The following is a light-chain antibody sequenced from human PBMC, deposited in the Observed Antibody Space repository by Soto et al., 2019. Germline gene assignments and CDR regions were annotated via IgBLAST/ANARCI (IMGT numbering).Light chain of an antibody. CDR3: SLYTSSSTL. J-gene: IGLJ1*01. Sequence: QSALTQPPSVSGSPGQSVTISCTGTSSDVGSYNRVSWYQQPPGTAPKLMIYEVSNRPSGVPDRFSGSKSGNTASLTIPGLQAEDEADYYFSLYTSSSTLFGTGTKLTVL. V-gene: IGLV2-18*01. CDR1: SSDVGSYNR. CDR2: EVS.